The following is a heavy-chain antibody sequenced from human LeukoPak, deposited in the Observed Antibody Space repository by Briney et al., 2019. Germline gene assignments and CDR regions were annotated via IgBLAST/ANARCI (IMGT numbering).Heavy chain of an antibody. CDR1: GGSFSGYY. CDR3: ARGHCSGYDCYFDY. V-gene: IGHV4-34*01. Sequence: TSETLSLTCAVYGGSFSGYYWSWIRQPPGKGLEWIGEINHSGSTNYNPSLKSRVTISVDTSKNQFSLKLSSVTAADTAVYYCARGHCSGYDCYFDYWGQGTLVTVSS. J-gene: IGHJ4*02. D-gene: IGHD5-12*01. CDR2: INHSGST.